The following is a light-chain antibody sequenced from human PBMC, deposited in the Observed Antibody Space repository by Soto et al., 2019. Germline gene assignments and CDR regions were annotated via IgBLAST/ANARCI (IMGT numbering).Light chain of an antibody. CDR3: SSYAGSPSLV. Sequence: QSVLTQPRSVSGSPGQSVTITCTGTSNDIGAYNYVSWYQQHPGKGPKLIVYDVTKRPSGVPDRFSASKSGNTASLPISGLQAEDEADYYCSSYAGSPSLVFGGGTKLTVL. CDR1: SNDIGAYNY. J-gene: IGLJ2*01. CDR2: DVT. V-gene: IGLV2-11*01.